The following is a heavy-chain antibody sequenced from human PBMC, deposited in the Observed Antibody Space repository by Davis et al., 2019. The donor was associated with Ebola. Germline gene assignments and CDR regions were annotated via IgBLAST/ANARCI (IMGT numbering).Heavy chain of an antibody. CDR2: IKQDGSDK. Sequence: PGGSLRLSCAASGFTFTRYWMSWVCHAPAKVLVWEPNIKQDGSDKFYVDSVRGRFTISKDNAKNSLYLQMNSLRAEDTAVYYCARRLRDWSFFDYWGQGTLVTVSS. J-gene: IGHJ4*02. CDR1: GFTFTRYW. D-gene: IGHD3-9*01. V-gene: IGHV3-7*01. CDR3: ARRLRDWSFFDY.